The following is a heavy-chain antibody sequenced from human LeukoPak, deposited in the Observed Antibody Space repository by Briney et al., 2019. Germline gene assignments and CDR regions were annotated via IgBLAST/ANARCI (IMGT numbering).Heavy chain of an antibody. J-gene: IGHJ3*01. V-gene: IGHV3-23*01. D-gene: IGHD6-19*01. CDR1: GFTFFNYA. CDR2: FTGSGGST. CDR3: AKVYSSGWTTGGAFDV. Sequence: GGSLRLSCAASGFTFFNYAMSWVRQAPGKGLEWVSTFTGSGGSTYYAHSVKGRFTISRDNSKNTVFLQMNSLRAEDTAVYYCAKVYSSGWTTGGAFDVWGQGTMVFVFS.